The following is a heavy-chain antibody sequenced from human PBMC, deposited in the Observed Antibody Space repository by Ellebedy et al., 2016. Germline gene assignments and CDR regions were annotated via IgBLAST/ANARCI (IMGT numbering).Heavy chain of an antibody. D-gene: IGHD6-13*01. V-gene: IGHV3-9*01. CDR2: VGWNAIDI. J-gene: IGHJ4*02. CDR3: VKERYGGAAAGDFDY. Sequence: GGSLRLXCTASGFTFDDYAIHWVRQGPGKGPEWVSCVGWNAIDINYADSVKGRFTVSRDNAKNSLYLEMNSLKPEDTAFYYCVKERYGGAAAGDFDYWGQGTLVTVSS. CDR1: GFTFDDYA.